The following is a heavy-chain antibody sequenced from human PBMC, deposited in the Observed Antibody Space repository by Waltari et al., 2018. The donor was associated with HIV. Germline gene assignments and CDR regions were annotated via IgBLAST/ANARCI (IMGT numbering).Heavy chain of an antibody. CDR3: ATVRMVTTWYFEN. D-gene: IGHD4-17*01. V-gene: IGHV3-33*08. CDR1: GFTFSNLG. J-gene: IGHJ4*02. Sequence: QVQLVESGGGVVQPGRSLRLSCAASGFTFSNLGMHWVRQTPGKGLGWVAGRWHDGSNKYYADSVKGRFTISRDNSKNTLYLQMNSLRPEDTAMYYCATVRMVTTWYFENWGQGTLVSVSS. CDR2: RWHDGSNK.